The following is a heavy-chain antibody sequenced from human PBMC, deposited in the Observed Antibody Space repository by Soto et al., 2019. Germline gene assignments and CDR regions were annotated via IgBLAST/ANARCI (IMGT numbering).Heavy chain of an antibody. Sequence: WTWIRQPPGKGLEWIGYIYYSGSATYNPSLKSRVTLSVDTSKNQFSLKMTSMTAADTAVYYCARRGGAAAGSYNWFDPWGQGSLVTVSS. CDR3: ARRGGAAAGSYNWFDP. V-gene: IGHV4-59*01. CDR2: IYYSGSA. J-gene: IGHJ5*02. D-gene: IGHD6-13*01.